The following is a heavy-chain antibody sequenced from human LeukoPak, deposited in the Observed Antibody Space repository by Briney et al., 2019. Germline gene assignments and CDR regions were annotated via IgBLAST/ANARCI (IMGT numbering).Heavy chain of an antibody. J-gene: IGHJ4*02. CDR3: ARKLRRDDY. CDR1: GYTFTSYV. Sequence: ASVKVSCKASGYTFTSYVINWVRQATGQGLEWMGYMNPNSGKTEYAQKFQGRVTMTADTSISTAYMELNSLRSEDTAVYYCARKLRRDDYWGQGTLVTVSS. D-gene: IGHD5-24*01. V-gene: IGHV1-8*01. CDR2: MNPNSGKT.